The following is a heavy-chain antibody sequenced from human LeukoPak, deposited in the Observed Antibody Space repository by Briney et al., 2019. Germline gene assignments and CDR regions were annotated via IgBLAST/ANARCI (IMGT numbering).Heavy chain of an antibody. Sequence: GGSLRLSCAASGFTFSDYYMDWVRQAPGKGLEWVGRIRNKANSHTTEYAASVKGRFTISRDDSKNSLYLQMNSLKTEDMAVYYCARGLGGPGARYFDYWAREPWSPSPQ. D-gene: IGHD1-26*01. CDR3: ARGLGGPGARYFDY. CDR2: IRNKANSHTT. V-gene: IGHV3-72*01. CDR1: GFTFSDYY. J-gene: IGHJ4*02.